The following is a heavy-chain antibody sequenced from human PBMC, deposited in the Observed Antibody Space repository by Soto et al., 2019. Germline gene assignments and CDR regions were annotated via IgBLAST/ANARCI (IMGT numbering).Heavy chain of an antibody. V-gene: IGHV3-21*01. D-gene: IGHD3-10*01. CDR3: ARVALWFGELLGPGAFDI. CDR2: ISSSSSYI. Sequence: GSLRLSCAASGFTFSSYSMNWVRQAPGKGLEWVSSISSSSSYIYYADSVKGRFTISRDNAKNSLYLQMNSLRAEDTAVYYCARVALWFGELLGPGAFDIWGQGTMVTVSS. J-gene: IGHJ3*02. CDR1: GFTFSSYS.